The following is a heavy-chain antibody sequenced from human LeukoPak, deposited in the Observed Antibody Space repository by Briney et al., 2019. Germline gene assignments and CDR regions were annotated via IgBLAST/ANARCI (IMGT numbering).Heavy chain of an antibody. J-gene: IGHJ4*02. D-gene: IGHD3-9*01. Sequence: SETLSLTCAVSGGSISSSSYYWGWIRQPPGKGLEWIGSIYYSGSTYYNPSLKSRVTISVDTSKNQFSLKLSSVTAADTAVYYCARDGKLRYFDWLTPYYFDYWGQGTLVTVSS. CDR2: IYYSGST. CDR3: ARDGKLRYFDWLTPYYFDY. V-gene: IGHV4-39*02. CDR1: GGSISSSSYY.